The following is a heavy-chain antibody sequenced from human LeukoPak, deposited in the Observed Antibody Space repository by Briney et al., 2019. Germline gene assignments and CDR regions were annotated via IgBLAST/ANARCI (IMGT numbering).Heavy chain of an antibody. CDR3: AGAGRALITAAGNLAY. D-gene: IGHD6-13*01. Sequence: SETLSLTCTVSGGSISSYYWSWIRQPAGKGLEWIGCMYTSGSTNYNPSLKSRVTMSVDTSKNQFSLKLSSVTAADTAVYYCAGAGRALITAAGNLAYWGQGTLVTVSS. CDR1: GGSISSYY. CDR2: MYTSGST. V-gene: IGHV4-4*07. J-gene: IGHJ4*02.